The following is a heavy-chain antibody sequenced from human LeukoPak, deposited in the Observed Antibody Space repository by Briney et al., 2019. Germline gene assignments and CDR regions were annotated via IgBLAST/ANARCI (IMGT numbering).Heavy chain of an antibody. CDR3: ARLGFSPI. D-gene: IGHD7-27*01. CDR1: GRSFSGYY. J-gene: IGHJ6*02. Sequence: PSETLSLTCAVYGRSFSGYYWSWIRQPPGKGLEWIGEINHSGSTNYNPSLKSRVTISVDTSKNQFSLKLSSVTAADTAVYYCARLGFSPIWGQGTTVTVSS. V-gene: IGHV4-34*01. CDR2: INHSGST.